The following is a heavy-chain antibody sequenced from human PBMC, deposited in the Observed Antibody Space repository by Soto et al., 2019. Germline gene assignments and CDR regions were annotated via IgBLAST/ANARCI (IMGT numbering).Heavy chain of an antibody. CDR2: INPIFGAA. D-gene: IGHD3-16*02. Sequence: QVQLVQSGAEVKKPGSSVKVSCKASGGTFSSYAISWLRQAPGQGLEWMGGINPIFGAANYAQKFQERVTIPADESTSTAYMGLSSLRSEDTAVYYCARDLMLSGGGYYYVDVWGKGTTVTVSS. CDR3: ARDLMLSGGGYYYVDV. V-gene: IGHV1-69*01. CDR1: GGTFSSYA. J-gene: IGHJ6*03.